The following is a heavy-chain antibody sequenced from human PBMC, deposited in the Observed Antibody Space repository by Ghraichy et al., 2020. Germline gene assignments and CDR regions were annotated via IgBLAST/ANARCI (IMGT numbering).Heavy chain of an antibody. Sequence: LSLTCAASGFTFSSYAMTWVRQAPGKGLEWVSGISGSGGDTNYADSVKGRFTISRDNSKNTLYLQMNSLRAEDTAVYYCAKCGSGWSWLFWYFDVWGRGTQVTVSS. CDR1: GFTFSSYA. V-gene: IGHV3-23*01. D-gene: IGHD6-19*01. CDR2: ISGSGGDT. J-gene: IGHJ2*01. CDR3: AKCGSGWSWLFWYFDV.